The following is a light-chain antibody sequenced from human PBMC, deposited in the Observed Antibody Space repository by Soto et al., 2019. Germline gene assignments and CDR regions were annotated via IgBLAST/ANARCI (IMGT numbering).Light chain of an antibody. J-gene: IGKJ4*01. V-gene: IGKV3-20*01. Sequence: EIVLTQSPGTLSLSPGERATLSCRASQSVSSTYLTWYQQKPGQAPRLLIYEASRRATGIPDRFSGSGSGMDFTLTISRLEPEDFAVYYCHQFSSDPLTVGGGTKVEI. CDR3: HQFSSDPLT. CDR1: QSVSSTY. CDR2: EAS.